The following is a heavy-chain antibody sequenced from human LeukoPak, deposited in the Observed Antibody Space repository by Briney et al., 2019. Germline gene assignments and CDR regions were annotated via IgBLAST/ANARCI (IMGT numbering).Heavy chain of an antibody. V-gene: IGHV3-33*01. D-gene: IGHD4-17*01. CDR1: GFTFTNYV. CDR2: IWYEGSNK. Sequence: GGSLRLSCAVSGFTFTNYVMHWVRQAPGKGLEWVALIWYEGSNKNYADSVKGRFTISRDNSKNTLDLQMNSLRAEDTAVYYCARSMTTVFLYRFDYWGQGTLVTVSS. CDR3: ARSMTTVFLYRFDY. J-gene: IGHJ4*02.